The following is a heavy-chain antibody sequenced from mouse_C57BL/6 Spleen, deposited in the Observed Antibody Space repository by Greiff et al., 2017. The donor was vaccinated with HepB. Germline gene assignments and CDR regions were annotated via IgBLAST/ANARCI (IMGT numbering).Heavy chain of an antibody. J-gene: IGHJ3*01. V-gene: IGHV1-64*01. CDR3: ARSGYYDYEGFAY. Sequence: QVQLQQPGAELVKPGASVKLSCKASGYTFTSYWMHWVKQRPGQGLEWIGMIHPNSGSTNYNEKFKRKATLTVDKSSSTAYMQLSSLTSEDSAVYYCARSGYYDYEGFAYWGQGTLVTVSA. CDR2: IHPNSGST. CDR1: GYTFTSYW. D-gene: IGHD2-4*01.